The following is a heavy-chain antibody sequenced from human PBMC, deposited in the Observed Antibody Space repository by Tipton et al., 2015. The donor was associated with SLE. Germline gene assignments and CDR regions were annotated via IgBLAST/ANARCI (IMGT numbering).Heavy chain of an antibody. V-gene: IGHV3-21*05. CDR2: ISSSSSYI. CDR3: ARDGRYSSGWYDY. D-gene: IGHD6-19*01. J-gene: IGHJ4*02. Sequence: SLRLSCAASGFTFSSYAMHWVRQAPGKGLEWVSYISSSSSYIYYADSVKGRFTISRDNAKNSLYLQMNSLRAEDTAVYYCARDGRYSSGWYDYWGQGTLVTVSS. CDR1: GFTFSSYA.